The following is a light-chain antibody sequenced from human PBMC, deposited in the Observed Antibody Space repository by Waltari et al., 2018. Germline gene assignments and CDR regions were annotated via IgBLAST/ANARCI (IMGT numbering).Light chain of an antibody. CDR2: DVS. CDR3: SSYTSSSPVV. Sequence: QSALTQPASVSESPGQSITISCTGTRSDVGGYNYVSSYQQHPGKAPKLMIYDVSKRPSGVSNRFSGSKSGNTASLTISGLQAEDEADYYCSSYTSSSPVVFGGGTKLTVL. V-gene: IGLV2-14*01. J-gene: IGLJ2*01. CDR1: RSDVGGYNY.